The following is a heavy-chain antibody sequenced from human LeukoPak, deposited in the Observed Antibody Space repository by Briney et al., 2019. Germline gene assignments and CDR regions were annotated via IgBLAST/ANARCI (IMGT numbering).Heavy chain of an antibody. J-gene: IGHJ3*02. CDR3: ASDYYYDSSGYQYNDAFDI. CDR2: IKQDGSEK. CDR1: GFTFSSYW. V-gene: IGHV3-7*01. D-gene: IGHD3-22*01. Sequence: GGSLRLSCAASGFTFSSYWMSWVRQAPGKGLEWVANIKQDGSEKYYVDSVKGRFTISRGNAKNSLYLQMNSLRAEDTAVYYCASDYYYDSSGYQYNDAFDIWGQGTMVTVSS.